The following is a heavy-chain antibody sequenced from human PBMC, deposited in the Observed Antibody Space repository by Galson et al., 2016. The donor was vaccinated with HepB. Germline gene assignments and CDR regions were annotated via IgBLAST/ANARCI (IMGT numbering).Heavy chain of an antibody. V-gene: IGHV3-11*06. J-gene: IGHJ4*02. D-gene: IGHD3-10*01. CDR1: GFTFSDYY. CDR2: ISRDSTYT. Sequence: SLRLSCAASGFTFSDYYMSWIRQAPGKGLEWVSYISRDSTYTNYADSVKGRFTISRDNAKNSLFLQMSTLRAEDTAVYYCAREMSLITILRGVTSSRLHHAIDCWGQGTLVTVSS. CDR3: AREMSLITILRGVTSSRLHHAIDC.